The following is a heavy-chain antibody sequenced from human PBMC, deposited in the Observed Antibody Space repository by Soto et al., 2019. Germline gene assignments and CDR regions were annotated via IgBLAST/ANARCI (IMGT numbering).Heavy chain of an antibody. CDR2: IYYSGST. Sequence: NPSETLSLTCTVSGGSISSSSYYWGWIRQPPGKGLEWIGSIYYSGSTYYNPSLKSRVTISVDTSKNQFSLKLSSVTAADTAVYYCARHPSGSYFAFDIWGQGTMVTVSS. V-gene: IGHV4-39*01. CDR3: ARHPSGSYFAFDI. D-gene: IGHD1-26*01. J-gene: IGHJ3*02. CDR1: GGSISSSSYY.